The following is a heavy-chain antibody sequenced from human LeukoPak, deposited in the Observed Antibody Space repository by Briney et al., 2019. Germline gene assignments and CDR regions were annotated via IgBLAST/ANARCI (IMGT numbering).Heavy chain of an antibody. CDR1: GFTFRTYG. CDR2: IWYNGNQ. J-gene: IGHJ4*02. CDR3: AREEGADGTSGINS. V-gene: IGHV3-33*01. D-gene: IGHD4-23*01. Sequence: GRSLRLPCAASGFTFRTYGMHWVRQAPGKGLEWVSSIWYNGNQYYADSVKGRFTISRDNSKNTLYLQMNSLRAEDTAVYYCAREEGADGTSGINSWGQGTLVIVSS.